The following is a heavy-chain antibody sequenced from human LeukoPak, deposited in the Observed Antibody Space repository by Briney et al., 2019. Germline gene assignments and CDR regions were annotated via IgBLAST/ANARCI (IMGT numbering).Heavy chain of an antibody. J-gene: IGHJ3*02. Sequence: GGSLRLSCAASGFTFSSYSMNWVRQAPGKGLEWVSSISSSSSYIYYADSVKGRFTISRDNAKNSLYLQMNSLRAEDTAFYHCARKLAAAGTRFDAFDIWGQGTMVTVSS. D-gene: IGHD6-13*01. CDR2: ISSSSSYI. CDR3: ARKLAAAGTRFDAFDI. CDR1: GFTFSSYS. V-gene: IGHV3-21*04.